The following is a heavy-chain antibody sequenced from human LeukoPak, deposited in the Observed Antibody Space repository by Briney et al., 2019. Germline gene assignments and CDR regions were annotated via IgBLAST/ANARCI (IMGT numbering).Heavy chain of an antibody. CDR2: IWYDGGNK. D-gene: IGHD5-12*01. J-gene: IGHJ6*03. CDR1: GFTFSSYG. Sequence: GGSLRLSCAASGFTFSSYGMHWVRQAPGKGLEWVAVIWYDGGNKYYADSVKGRFTISRDNSKNTLYLQMNSLRAEDTAVYYCAREPSGYDYGDYYMDVWGKGTTVTVSS. CDR3: AREPSGYDYGDYYMDV. V-gene: IGHV3-33*01.